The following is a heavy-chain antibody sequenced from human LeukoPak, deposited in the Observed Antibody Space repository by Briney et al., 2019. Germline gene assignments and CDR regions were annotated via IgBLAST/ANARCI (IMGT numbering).Heavy chain of an antibody. Sequence: SETLSLTCTVSGGSISSGSYYWSRIRQPAGKGLEWIGRIYTSGSTNYNPSLKSRVTISVDTSKNQFSLKLSSVTAADTAVYYCARDTGYSSSWTAFDIWGQGTMVTVSS. CDR3: ARDTGYSSSWTAFDI. J-gene: IGHJ3*02. V-gene: IGHV4-61*02. D-gene: IGHD6-13*01. CDR2: IYTSGST. CDR1: GGSISSGSYY.